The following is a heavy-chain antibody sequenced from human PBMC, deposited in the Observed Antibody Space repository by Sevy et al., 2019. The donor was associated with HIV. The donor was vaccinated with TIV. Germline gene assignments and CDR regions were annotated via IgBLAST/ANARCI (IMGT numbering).Heavy chain of an antibody. D-gene: IGHD2-15*01. Sequence: ASVKVSCKASGYTFTSYGISWVRQAPGQGLEWMGWISAYNGNTNYAQKLQGRVTMTTDTSTSTAYMELRSLRSDDKAGYYCARGGIVVVVAATRGYYYYGMDVWGQGTTVTVSS. CDR1: GYTFTSYG. CDR3: ARGGIVVVVAATRGYYYYGMDV. CDR2: ISAYNGNT. V-gene: IGHV1-18*01. J-gene: IGHJ6*02.